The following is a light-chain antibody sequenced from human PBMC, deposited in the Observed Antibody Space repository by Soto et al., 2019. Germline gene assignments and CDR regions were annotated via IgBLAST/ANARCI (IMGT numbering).Light chain of an antibody. CDR2: GAS. CDR3: QQYGSSRWT. CDR1: QSVSSSY. Sequence: EIRVPQSPGNLYLSPGERATLSCRASQSVSSSYLAWYQQNRGQAPRLLIYGASSRAPGIPDRFGGSGSGTDFTLTISRLEPEDFAVYYCQQYGSSRWTFGQGTKVDIK. J-gene: IGKJ1*01. V-gene: IGKV3-20*01.